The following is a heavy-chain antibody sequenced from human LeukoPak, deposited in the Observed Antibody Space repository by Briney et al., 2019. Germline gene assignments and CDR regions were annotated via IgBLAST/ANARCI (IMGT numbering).Heavy chain of an antibody. CDR1: GDSISSGSYY. CDR2: IYSSGST. V-gene: IGHV4-61*02. Sequence: ASETLSLTCTVSGDSISSGSYYWSWIRQPAGKGLEWIGRIYSSGSTNYNPSLKSRVTISRDTSKNQFSLKLSSVTAADTAVYYCAGDLIAADNNWFDSWGQGTLVTVSS. J-gene: IGHJ5*01. D-gene: IGHD6-6*01. CDR3: AGDLIAADNNWFDS.